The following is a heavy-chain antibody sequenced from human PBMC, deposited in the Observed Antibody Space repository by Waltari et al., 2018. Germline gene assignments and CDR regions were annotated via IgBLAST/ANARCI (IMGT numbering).Heavy chain of an antibody. V-gene: IGHV3-53*02. CDR3: ASSGDSRYWYFDL. CDR1: GFTVSSNY. Sequence: EVQLVETGGGLIQPGGSLRLSCAASGFTVSSNYMSWVRQAPGKGLEGVSVIYSGGSTYYADSVKGRFTISRDNSKNTLYLQMNSLRAEDTAVYYCASSGDSRYWYFDLWGRGTLVTVSS. D-gene: IGHD2-15*01. J-gene: IGHJ2*01. CDR2: IYSGGST.